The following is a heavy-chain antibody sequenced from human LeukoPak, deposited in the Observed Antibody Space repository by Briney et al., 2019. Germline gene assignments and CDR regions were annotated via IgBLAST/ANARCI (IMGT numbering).Heavy chain of an antibody. CDR3: ARAPAVTTGSSMVY. CDR2: ISYDGSNK. V-gene: IGHV3-30*04. D-gene: IGHD4-17*01. Sequence: PGGSLRLSCAASGFTFSSYAMHWVRQAPGKGLEWVAVISYDGSNKYYADSVKGRFTISRDNSKNTLYLQMNSLRAEDTAVYYCARAPAVTTGSSMVYWGQGTLVTVSS. CDR1: GFTFSSYA. J-gene: IGHJ4*02.